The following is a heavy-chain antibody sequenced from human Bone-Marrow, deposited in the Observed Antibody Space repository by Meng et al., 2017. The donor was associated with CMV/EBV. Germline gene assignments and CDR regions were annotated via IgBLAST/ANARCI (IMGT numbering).Heavy chain of an antibody. V-gene: IGHV3-23*03. CDR2: IYSGGSST. Sequence: GGSLRLSCAASGFTFSSYAMSWVRQAPGKGLEWVSVIYSGGSSTYYADSVKGRFTISRDNSKNTLYLQMNSLRAEDTAVYYCAKDLTPIDYWGQGTLVTVSS. J-gene: IGHJ4*02. CDR3: AKDLTPIDY. CDR1: GFTFSSYA.